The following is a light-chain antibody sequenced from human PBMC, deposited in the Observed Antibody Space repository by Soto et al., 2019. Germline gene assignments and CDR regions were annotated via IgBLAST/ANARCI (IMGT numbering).Light chain of an antibody. J-gene: IGLJ1*01. V-gene: IGLV2-14*01. Sequence: QSALTQPASVSGSPGQSITISCTGTSSDGGAYNYVSWYQQHPGKAPKLMIYEVSNRPSGVSNRFSGSRSGNTASLTISGLQAEDEADYYCSSYTSSSTLYVFGTGTKLTVL. CDR3: SSYTSSSTLYV. CDR1: SSDGGAYNY. CDR2: EVS.